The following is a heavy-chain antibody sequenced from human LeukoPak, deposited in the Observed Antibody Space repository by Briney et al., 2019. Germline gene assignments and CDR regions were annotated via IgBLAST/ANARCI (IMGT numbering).Heavy chain of an antibody. CDR1: GFTFSNYE. V-gene: IGHV3-48*03. J-gene: IGHJ3*02. D-gene: IGHD5-18*01. Sequence: GGSLRLSCAASGFTFSNYEMDWVRQAPGKGLEWVSYISSSGSIHYADSVKGRFTISRDNSKNTLYLQMNSLRADDTAIYYCAKCSESYGNDAFDIWGQGTMVTVSS. CDR3: AKCSESYGNDAFDI. CDR2: ISSSGSI.